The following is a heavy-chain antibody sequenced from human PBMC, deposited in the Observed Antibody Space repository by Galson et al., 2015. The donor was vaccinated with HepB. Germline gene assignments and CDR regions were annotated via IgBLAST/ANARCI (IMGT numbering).Heavy chain of an antibody. CDR3: ARSEVAYILTGFPFAS. V-gene: IGHV3-64*02. D-gene: IGHD3-9*01. Sequence: SLRLSCAASGFTFRNSAMHWVRQAPGKGLEYVSSISSNGGSTYYADSVRGRFTISRDNSKNTLYLQVDSLRAEDMAVYYCARSEVAYILTGFPFASWGQGTLVTVSS. CDR1: GFTFRNSA. J-gene: IGHJ4*02. CDR2: ISSNGGST.